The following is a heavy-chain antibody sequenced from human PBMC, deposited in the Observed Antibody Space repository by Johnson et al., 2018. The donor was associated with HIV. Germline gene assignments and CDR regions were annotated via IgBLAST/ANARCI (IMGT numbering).Heavy chain of an antibody. CDR2: INQDGSEK. CDR1: GFTLSNYW. V-gene: IGHV3-7*05. D-gene: IGHD3-3*01. Sequence: VQLVESGGGLVQRGGSLRLSCAASGFTLSNYWMSWVRQAPGKGLEWVANINQDGSEKYFVDSVKGRFTISRDNAKNSLYLQMNTLRAEDTAVYYCARGGVIHDAFDIWGQGTMVTVSS. CDR3: ARGGVIHDAFDI. J-gene: IGHJ3*02.